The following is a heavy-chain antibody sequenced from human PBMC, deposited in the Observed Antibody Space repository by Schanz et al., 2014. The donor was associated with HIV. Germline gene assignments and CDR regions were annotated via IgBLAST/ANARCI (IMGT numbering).Heavy chain of an antibody. J-gene: IGHJ3*02. V-gene: IGHV3-7*01. CDR1: GFIFRNFW. Sequence: EVQLVESGGGLVQPGGSLRLSCAASGFIFRNFWMTWVRQVPGKGLEWVAHIKTDGSEQRYVDSVKGRFTISRDNAKNSVYLQMNSLRGEDTAVYFCARDVAGCSGTSCYSDAFDIWGQGTLVTVSS. CDR3: ARDVAGCSGTSCYSDAFDI. D-gene: IGHD2-2*01. CDR2: IKTDGSEQ.